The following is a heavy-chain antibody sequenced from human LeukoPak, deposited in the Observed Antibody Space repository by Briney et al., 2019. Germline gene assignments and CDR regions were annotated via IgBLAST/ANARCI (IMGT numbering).Heavy chain of an antibody. J-gene: IGHJ5*02. CDR2: IYDSGRT. CDR3: ARHSEPNSNLLWFDP. CDR1: GGSITSYY. Sequence: PSETLSLTCIVSGGSITSYYWSWIRQPPGKGLEWIGYIYDSGRTNYNSSLRSRVTISVDTSKNQFSLKLSSVTAADTAVYYCARHSEPNSNLLWFDPWGQGTLVTVPS. D-gene: IGHD2/OR15-2a*01. V-gene: IGHV4-59*08.